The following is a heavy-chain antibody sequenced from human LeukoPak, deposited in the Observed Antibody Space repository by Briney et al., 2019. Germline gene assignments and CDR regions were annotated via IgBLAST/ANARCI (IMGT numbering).Heavy chain of an antibody. J-gene: IGHJ4*02. D-gene: IGHD3/OR15-3a*01. Sequence: GRSLRLSCAASGFIFSNYGMHWVXQAPGKGLEWVAVIWFDGSNEDYADSVKGRFTISRDNSKNTLFLQMNSLRAEDTAVYYCAKVVPFELGFDYWGQGTLVTVSS. CDR2: IWFDGSNE. V-gene: IGHV3-33*06. CDR3: AKVVPFELGFDY. CDR1: GFIFSNYG.